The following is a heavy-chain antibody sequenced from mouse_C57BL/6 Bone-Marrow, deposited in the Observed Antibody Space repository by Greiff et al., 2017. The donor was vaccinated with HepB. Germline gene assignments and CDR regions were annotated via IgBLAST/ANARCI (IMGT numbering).Heavy chain of an antibody. CDR2: IDPETGGT. V-gene: IGHV1-15*01. CDR3: TRKETTVVATRAMDY. D-gene: IGHD1-1*01. J-gene: IGHJ4*01. Sequence: VQLKESGAELVRPGASVTLSCKASGYTFTDYEMHWVKQTPVHGLEWIGAIDPETGGTAYNQKFKGKAILTADKSSSTAYMELRSLTSEDSAVYYCTRKETTVVATRAMDYWGQGTSVTVSS. CDR1: GYTFTDYE.